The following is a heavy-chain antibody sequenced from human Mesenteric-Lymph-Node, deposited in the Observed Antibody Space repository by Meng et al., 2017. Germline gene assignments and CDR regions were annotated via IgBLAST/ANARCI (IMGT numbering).Heavy chain of an antibody. CDR2: IKQDGSEK. CDR1: GFTFSSYW. CDR3: AREGIITYYYYYGMDV. Sequence: GGSLRLSCAASGFTFSSYWMSWVRQAPGKGLEWVANIKQDGSEKYYVDSVKGRFTISRDNAKNSLYLQMNSLRVEDTAVYYCAREGIITYYYYYGMDVWGQGTTVTVSS. D-gene: IGHD1-14*01. V-gene: IGHV3-7*01. J-gene: IGHJ6*02.